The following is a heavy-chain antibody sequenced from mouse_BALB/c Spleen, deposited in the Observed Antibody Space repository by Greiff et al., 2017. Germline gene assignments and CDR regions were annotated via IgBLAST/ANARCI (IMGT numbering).Heavy chain of an antibody. CDR1: GFTFSSYT. J-gene: IGHJ2*01. D-gene: IGHD2-4*01. CDR2: ISSGGSYT. V-gene: IGHV5-6-4*01. Sequence: EVKVVESGGGLVKPGGSLKLSCAASGFTFSSYTMSWVRQTPEKRLEWVATISSGGSYTYYPDSVKGRFTISRDNAKNTLYLQMSSLKSEDTAMYYCTRDDYDRYFDYWGQGTTLTVSS. CDR3: TRDDYDRYFDY.